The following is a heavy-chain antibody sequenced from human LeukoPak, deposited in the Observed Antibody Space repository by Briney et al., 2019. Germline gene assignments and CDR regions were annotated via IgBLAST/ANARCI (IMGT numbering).Heavy chain of an antibody. CDR1: GFPFSSYE. V-gene: IGHV3-48*03. J-gene: IGHJ4*02. CDR3: AGQSGYRYGQRGY. CDR2: ISSSGSTK. D-gene: IGHD5-18*01. Sequence: GGSLRLSCAASGFPFSSYEMNWVRQVLGKGLEWVSYISSSGSTKYYADSVKGRFTISRDNAKNSLCLQMNSLRVEDTAVYYCAGQSGYRYGQRGYWGQGALVTVSS.